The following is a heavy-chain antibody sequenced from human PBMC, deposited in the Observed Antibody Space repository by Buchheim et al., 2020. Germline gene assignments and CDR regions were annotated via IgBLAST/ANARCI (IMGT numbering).Heavy chain of an antibody. CDR2: IKQDGSEK. J-gene: IGHJ5*02. CDR3: ARHYSSSWYFGNWFDP. D-gene: IGHD6-13*01. CDR1: GFTFSSYW. V-gene: IGHV3-7*01. Sequence: EVQLVESGGGLVQPGGSLRLSCAASGFTFSSYWMSWVRQAPGKGLEWVANIKQDGSEKYYVVSVKGRFTISRDNATNSLYLQMNSLRAEDTAVYYCARHYSSSWYFGNWFDPWGQGTL.